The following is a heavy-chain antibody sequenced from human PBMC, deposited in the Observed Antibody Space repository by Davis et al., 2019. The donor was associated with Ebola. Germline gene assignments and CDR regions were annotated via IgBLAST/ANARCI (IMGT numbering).Heavy chain of an antibody. CDR1: GGSISSYY. V-gene: IGHV4-59*01. D-gene: IGHD2-15*01. CDR3: ARAAVVAATPYFGY. J-gene: IGHJ4*02. Sequence: SETLSLTCTVSGGSISSYYWGWIRQPPGKGLEWIGYIYYSGSTNYNPSLKSRVTISVDTSKNQFSLKLSSVTAADTAVYYCARAAVVAATPYFGYWGQGTLVTVSS. CDR2: IYYSGST.